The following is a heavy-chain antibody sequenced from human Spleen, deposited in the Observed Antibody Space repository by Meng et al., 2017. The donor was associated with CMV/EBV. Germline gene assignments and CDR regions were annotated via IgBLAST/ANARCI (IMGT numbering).Heavy chain of an antibody. Sequence: GESLKISFAASGFTPSSYAMSWVRQAPGKGLEWVSAISWSSSSSTYYTDSVKGRFTISRDKSKNTLYLQMNSLSAEDTAVYYCAREPNVVVPAATGYYYGMDVWGQGTTVTVSS. V-gene: IGHV3-23*01. CDR1: GFTPSSYA. D-gene: IGHD2-2*01. CDR2: ISWSSSSST. J-gene: IGHJ6*02. CDR3: AREPNVVVPAATGYYYGMDV.